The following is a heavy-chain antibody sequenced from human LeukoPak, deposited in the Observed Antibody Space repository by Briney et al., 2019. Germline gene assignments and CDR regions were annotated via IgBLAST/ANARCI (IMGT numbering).Heavy chain of an antibody. CDR2: IYLDDSDT. CDR3: ARHPDYGGKPDY. Sequence: GESLEISSKGSGYRSTSCWIGWVRQMPGKGLEWMGIIYLDDSDTRYSPSFQGQVTISADKSSSTAYLQWSSLKASDTAMYYCARHPDYGGKPDYWGQGTLVTVSS. J-gene: IGHJ4*02. D-gene: IGHD4-23*01. CDR1: GYRSTSCW. V-gene: IGHV5-51*01.